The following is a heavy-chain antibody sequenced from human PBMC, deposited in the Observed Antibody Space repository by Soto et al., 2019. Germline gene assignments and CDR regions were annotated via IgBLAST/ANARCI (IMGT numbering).Heavy chain of an antibody. Sequence: GESLKISCKGSGFTFSTYAMTWVRQAPGRGLEWVSTILHDETPFYTDSVKGRFTISRDNARGTLYLQMNGLRVEDAALYFCAKDLFPTSGQRFFFESWGQGSLVTVSS. CDR2: ILHDETP. V-gene: IGHV3-23*01. CDR1: GFTFSTYA. D-gene: IGHD2-21*01. CDR3: AKDLFPTSGQRFFFES. J-gene: IGHJ4*02.